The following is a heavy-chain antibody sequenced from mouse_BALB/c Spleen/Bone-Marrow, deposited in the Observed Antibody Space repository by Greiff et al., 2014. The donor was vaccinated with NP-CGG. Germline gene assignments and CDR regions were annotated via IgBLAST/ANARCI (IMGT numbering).Heavy chain of an antibody. CDR2: ISSGSSTI. V-gene: IGHV5-17*02. Sequence: EVHLVESGGGLVQPGGSRKLSCAASGFTFSSFGMHWVCQAPEKGLEWVAYISSGSSTIYYADTVKGRFTISRDNPKNTLFLQMTSLRSEDTAMYYCAKDVPLYDVGYFDYWGQGTTLTVSS. CDR3: AKDVPLYDVGYFDY. J-gene: IGHJ2*01. D-gene: IGHD2-14*01. CDR1: GFTFSSFG.